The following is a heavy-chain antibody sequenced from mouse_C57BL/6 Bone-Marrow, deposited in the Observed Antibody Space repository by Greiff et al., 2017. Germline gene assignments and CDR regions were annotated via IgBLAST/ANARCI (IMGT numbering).Heavy chain of an antibody. CDR2: IDPSDSYT. J-gene: IGHJ1*03. D-gene: IGHD1-1*01. Sequence: QVQLQQPGAELVRPGTSVKLSCKASGYTFTSYWMHWVKQRPGQGLEWIGVIDPSDSYTNYNQKFKGKATLTVDTSSSTAYMQLSSLTSEDSAVDYCALYYGSSYGYFDVWGTGTTVTVSS. V-gene: IGHV1-59*01. CDR1: GYTFTSYW. CDR3: ALYYGSSYGYFDV.